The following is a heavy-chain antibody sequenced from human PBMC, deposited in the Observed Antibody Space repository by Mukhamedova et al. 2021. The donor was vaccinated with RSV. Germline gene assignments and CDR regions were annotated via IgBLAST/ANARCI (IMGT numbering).Heavy chain of an antibody. CDR3: ARDTVATSGAFDT. CDR2: IYSGGST. D-gene: IGHD4-17*01. Sequence: GPGKGLEWVSVIYSGGSTYYADSVKGRFTISRDTSKNTVYLQMNSLRAEDTAVYYCARDTVATSGAFDTWGQGTTVTVSS. V-gene: IGHV3-53*01. J-gene: IGHJ3*02.